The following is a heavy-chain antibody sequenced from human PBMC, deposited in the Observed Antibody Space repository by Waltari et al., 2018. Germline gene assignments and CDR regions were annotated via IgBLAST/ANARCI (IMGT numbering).Heavy chain of an antibody. D-gene: IGHD3-9*01. J-gene: IGHJ4*02. V-gene: IGHV4-38-2*01. Sequence: QVQLQESGPGLVNPSETLSLTCAVSGIPGNSGFFWGWLGQAPGVVLDGMGSCYHSGDTYYNPSLESRVTISRDTSKNQFSLKVRSVTAADTALYYCVRRHWEAGYYRDQWGPGTLVTVSS. CDR2: CYHSGDT. CDR1: GIPGNSGFF. CDR3: VRRHWEAGYYRDQ.